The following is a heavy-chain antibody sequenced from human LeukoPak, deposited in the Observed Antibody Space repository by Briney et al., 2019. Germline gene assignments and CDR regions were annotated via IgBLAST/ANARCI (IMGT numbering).Heavy chain of an antibody. CDR2: IDPSAGST. V-gene: IGHV1-46*01. Sequence: GASVKVSCKASGYTFTNYYMHWVRQAPGQGLEWMGVIDPSAGSTTYAQKFQGRVTITADKSTSTAYMELSSLRSEDTAVYYCAREVTYDILAGNWFDPWGQGTLVTVSS. D-gene: IGHD3-9*01. CDR1: GYTFTNYY. CDR3: AREVTYDILAGNWFDP. J-gene: IGHJ5*02.